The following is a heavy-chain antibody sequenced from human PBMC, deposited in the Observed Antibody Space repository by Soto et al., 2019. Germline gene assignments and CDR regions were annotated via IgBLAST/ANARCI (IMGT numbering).Heavy chain of an antibody. V-gene: IGHV3-23*01. CDR2: ISGSGGST. Sequence: PGGSLRLSCAASGFTFSSYAMSWVRQAPGKGLEWVSAISGSGGSTYYADSVKGRFTISRDNSKNTLYLQMNSLRAEDTAVYYCAKDPQPGSGYDQFDYWGQGTLVTSPQ. D-gene: IGHD5-12*01. J-gene: IGHJ4*02. CDR1: GFTFSSYA. CDR3: AKDPQPGSGYDQFDY.